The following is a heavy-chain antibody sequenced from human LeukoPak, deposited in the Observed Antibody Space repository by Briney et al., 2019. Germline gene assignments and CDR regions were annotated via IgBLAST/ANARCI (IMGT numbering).Heavy chain of an antibody. CDR3: ARDNSSSLDYYYYGMDV. Sequence: ASVKVSCKASGYTFTGYYMHWVRQAPGQGLEWVGWINPNSGGTNYAQKFQGRVTMTRDTSISTAYMELSRLRSDDTAVYYCARDNSSSLDYYYYGMDVWGQGTTVTVSS. V-gene: IGHV1-2*02. J-gene: IGHJ6*02. CDR2: INPNSGGT. CDR1: GYTFTGYY. D-gene: IGHD6-6*01.